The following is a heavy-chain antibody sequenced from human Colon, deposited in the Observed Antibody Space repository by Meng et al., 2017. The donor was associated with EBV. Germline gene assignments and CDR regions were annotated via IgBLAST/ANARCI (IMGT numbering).Heavy chain of an antibody. J-gene: IGHJ4*02. D-gene: IGHD3-10*01. CDR1: GGSISSSHYY. CDR3: ARRRGGSGRDC. CDR2: IYHSGST. Sequence: RPRQEAGPGRVKPSEPLSLTCTVSGGSISSSHYYWGWVRQPPGKGLQWIGTIYHSGSTSYNPSLQSRVTMFVDTSKNQFSLMLTSVTATDTAVYYCARRRGGSGRDCWGQGTLVTVSS. V-gene: IGHV4-39*01.